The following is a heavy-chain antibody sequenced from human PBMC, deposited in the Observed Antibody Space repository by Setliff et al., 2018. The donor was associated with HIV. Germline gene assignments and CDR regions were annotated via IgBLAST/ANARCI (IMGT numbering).Heavy chain of an antibody. Sequence: ASVKVSCKASGYTFTNYAIGWVRQAPGQGLEWMGWISAYNTNANYAQKYQGRVTMTTDTSTNTIYMELRSLSSDDTAVYFCARSTVVVTAIILIDYWGQGTLVTVSS. CDR1: GYTFTNYA. D-gene: IGHD2-21*02. CDR2: ISAYNTNA. V-gene: IGHV1-18*01. CDR3: ARSTVVVTAIILIDY. J-gene: IGHJ4*02.